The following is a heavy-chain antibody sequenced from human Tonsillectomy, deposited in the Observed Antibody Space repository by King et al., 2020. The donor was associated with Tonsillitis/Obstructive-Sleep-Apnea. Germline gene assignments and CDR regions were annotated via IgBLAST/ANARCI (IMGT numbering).Heavy chain of an antibody. CDR3: ARDKIVGATFFDY. CDR1: GFTFSTYW. CDR2: IKQDGGEI. D-gene: IGHD1-26*01. Sequence: QLVQSGGGLVQPGGSLRLSCAASGFTFSTYWMSWVRQAPGKGLEWVANIKQDGGEIYYVDSVKGRFTISRDTAKNSLYLQMNSLRAEDTAVYYCARDKIVGATFFDYWGQGTLVTVSS. J-gene: IGHJ4*02. V-gene: IGHV3-7*01.